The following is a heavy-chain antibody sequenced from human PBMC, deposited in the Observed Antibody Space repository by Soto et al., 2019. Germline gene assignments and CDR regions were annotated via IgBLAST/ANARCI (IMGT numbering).Heavy chain of an antibody. CDR2: ISGSGGST. CDR3: AKDPTSYDSSAQFDS. D-gene: IGHD3-22*01. Sequence: GGSLRLSCAASGFIFNIFAMNWVRQAPGKGLEWVSGISGSGGSTYYADSVKGRFTISRDNSNNTLYLQMNSLRAEDTAVYYCAKDPTSYDSSAQFDSWGQGTLVTVSS. V-gene: IGHV3-23*01. J-gene: IGHJ4*02. CDR1: GFIFNIFA.